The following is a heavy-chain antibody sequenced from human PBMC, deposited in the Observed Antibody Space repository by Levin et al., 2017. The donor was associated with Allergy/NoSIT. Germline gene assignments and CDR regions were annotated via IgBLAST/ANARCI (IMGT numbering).Heavy chain of an antibody. Sequence: GGSLRLSCAASRFTFSSNAMSWVRQAPGKGLEWVSSISGSGGSTNYAESVKGRFTISRDNSKNTLYLQMNSLRVEDTAVYYCAGKAAWFDPWGQGTLVTVSS. J-gene: IGHJ5*02. CDR3: AGKAAWFDP. V-gene: IGHV3-23*01. CDR1: RFTFSSNA. D-gene: IGHD4-23*01. CDR2: ISGSGGST.